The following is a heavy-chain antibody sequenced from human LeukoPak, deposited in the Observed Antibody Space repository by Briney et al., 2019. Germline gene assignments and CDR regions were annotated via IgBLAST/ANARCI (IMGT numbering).Heavy chain of an antibody. V-gene: IGHV3-30-3*01. CDR3: ARPTVTTEN. D-gene: IGHD4-17*01. J-gene: IGHJ4*02. Sequence: GGSLRLSCAASGFTFSSYAMHWVRQAPGKGLEWVAVISYDGSNKYYADSVKGRFTISRDNSKNTLYLQMNSLRAEDTAVYYCARPTVTTENWGQGTLVTVSS. CDR1: GFTFSSYA. CDR2: ISYDGSNK.